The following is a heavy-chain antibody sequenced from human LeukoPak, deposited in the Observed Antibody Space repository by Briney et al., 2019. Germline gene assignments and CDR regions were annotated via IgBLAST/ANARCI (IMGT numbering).Heavy chain of an antibody. CDR2: INHSGST. V-gene: IGHV4-34*01. Sequence: SETLSLTCAVYGGSFSGYYWSWIRQPPGKGLEWIGGINHSGSTNYNPSLKSRVTISVDTSKNQFSLKLSSVTAADTAVYYCARHFKAPSWNNDILPRGDAFDIWGQGTMVTVSS. D-gene: IGHD1/OR15-1a*01. CDR1: GGSFSGYY. CDR3: ARHFKAPSWNNDILPRGDAFDI. J-gene: IGHJ3*02.